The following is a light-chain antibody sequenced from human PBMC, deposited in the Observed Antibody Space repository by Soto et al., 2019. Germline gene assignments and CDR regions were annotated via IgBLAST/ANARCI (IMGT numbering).Light chain of an antibody. Sequence: DIQMTQSPSTLSTSVGDRVTITCRASQSIIRWLAWYQQKPGKAPKLLIYKASSLESGVPSRFSGSGSGTEFTLTISSLQPDDFATYYCQQYYSLYTFGRGTKVDIK. CDR3: QQYYSLYT. CDR2: KAS. V-gene: IGKV1-5*03. J-gene: IGKJ2*01. CDR1: QSIIRW.